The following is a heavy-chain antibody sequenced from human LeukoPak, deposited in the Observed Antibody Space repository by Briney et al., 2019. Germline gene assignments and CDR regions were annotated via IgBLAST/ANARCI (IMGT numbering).Heavy chain of an antibody. D-gene: IGHD3-22*01. Sequence: GGSLRLSCAASGFTFSSYGMHWVRQAPGKGLEWVAVIWYDGSNKYYADSVKGRFTISRDNSKNTLYLQTNSLRAEDTAVYYCARDPYYYDSSGYFGSPVYWGQGTLVTVSS. CDR2: IWYDGSNK. CDR1: GFTFSSYG. CDR3: ARDPYYYDSSGYFGSPVY. V-gene: IGHV3-33*01. J-gene: IGHJ4*02.